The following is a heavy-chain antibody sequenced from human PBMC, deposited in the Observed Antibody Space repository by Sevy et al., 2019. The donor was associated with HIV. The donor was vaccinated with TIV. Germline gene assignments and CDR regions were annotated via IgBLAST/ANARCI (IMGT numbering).Heavy chain of an antibody. CDR2: ISGSGGST. CDR3: AQVRLRGNPYDAFVI. V-gene: IGHV3-23*01. Sequence: GGYLRLSCAASGFTFSSYAMSCVRQAPGKGLERVSAISGSGGSTYYADSVKGRFTISRDNSKNTLYLQINSLRAEDPAVYYCAQVRLRGNPYDAFVIWGQGTMVPVSS. D-gene: IGHD4-4*01. CDR1: GFTFSSYA. J-gene: IGHJ3*02.